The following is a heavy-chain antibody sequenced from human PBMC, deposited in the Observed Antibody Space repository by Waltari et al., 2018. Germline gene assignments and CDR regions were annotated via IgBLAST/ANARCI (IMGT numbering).Heavy chain of an antibody. D-gene: IGHD3-10*01. CDR1: GLPFDKNV. CDR2: INGRGDDT. Sequence: EVQLVDSGGGFVQPGGYLRLTCTASGLPFDKNVMSWVRQAPGKGLEWVSSINGRGDDTYYADSVKGRFTISRDNSKSTLYLQMNDLRVEDTAVYYCALLGAQGVIYEFDPWGQGIPVTVSS. J-gene: IGHJ5*02. CDR3: ALLGAQGVIYEFDP. V-gene: IGHV3-23*04.